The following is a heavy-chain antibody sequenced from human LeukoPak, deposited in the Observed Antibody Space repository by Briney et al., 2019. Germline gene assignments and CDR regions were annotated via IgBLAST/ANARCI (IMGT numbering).Heavy chain of an antibody. J-gene: IGHJ4*02. Sequence: SETLSLTCAVYGVSFSDYYWSWIRQPPGKGLEWIGEINHSGSTNYNPSLKSRVTISVDTSKNQFSLKLSSVTAADTAVYYCAKWGIGNNWDIDDHWGQGTLVTVSS. CDR1: GVSFSDYY. CDR3: AKWGIGNNWDIDDH. D-gene: IGHD1-1*01. CDR2: INHSGST. V-gene: IGHV4-34*01.